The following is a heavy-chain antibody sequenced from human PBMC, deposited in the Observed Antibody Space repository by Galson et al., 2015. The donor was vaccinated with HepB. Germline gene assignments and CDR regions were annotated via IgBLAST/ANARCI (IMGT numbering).Heavy chain of an antibody. D-gene: IGHD3-10*01. CDR3: ARLRGSQRPDAFDI. CDR2: ISNSASTI. Sequence: SLRLSCAASGFTFSSYSMNWVRQAPGKGLEWVSYISNSASTIYYADSLKGRFTISRDNAKSSLYLQINSLKDEDTAVYYCARLRGSQRPDAFDIWGQGTIVTVSS. J-gene: IGHJ3*02. V-gene: IGHV3-48*02. CDR1: GFTFSSYS.